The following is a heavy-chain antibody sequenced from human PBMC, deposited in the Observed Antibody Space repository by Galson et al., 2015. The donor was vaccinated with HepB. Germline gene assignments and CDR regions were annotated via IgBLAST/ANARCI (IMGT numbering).Heavy chain of an antibody. Sequence: SVKVSCKASGYTFSTYSITWVRQAPGQGLEWMGWISPDNRDTNYARKVQGRVTMTTDTFTSTAYMELRSLRSDDTAVYYCARGAHVGVVGGIRNNWFDPWGQGTLVIVSS. V-gene: IGHV1-18*01. CDR3: ARGAHVGVVGGIRNNWFDP. D-gene: IGHD2-15*01. CDR1: GYTFSTYS. CDR2: ISPDNRDT. J-gene: IGHJ5*02.